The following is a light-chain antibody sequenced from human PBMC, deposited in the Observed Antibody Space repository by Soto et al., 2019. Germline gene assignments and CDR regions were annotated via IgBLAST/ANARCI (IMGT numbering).Light chain of an antibody. CDR2: EVS. V-gene: IGLV2-14*01. Sequence: QSALTQPASVSGSPGQSITISCTGTRSDVGRYNYVSWYQQHPGKAPKLMIYEVSNRPSGVSNRFSGSKSGNTASLTISGLLTEDEADYYCSSYTSSSTLLYVFGSGTKLTVL. J-gene: IGLJ1*01. CDR1: RSDVGRYNY. CDR3: SSYTSSSTLLYV.